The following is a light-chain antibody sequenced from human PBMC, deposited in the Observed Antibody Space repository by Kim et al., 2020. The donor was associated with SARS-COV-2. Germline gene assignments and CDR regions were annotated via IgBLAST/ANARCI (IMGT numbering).Light chain of an antibody. J-gene: IGLJ2*01. CDR3: ATWDNSLSGHVV. Sequence: GVTSSSYGGTSNIGFSFEYWYQKFPGMAPSLLIYSDNQRPSGVPDRFSGSKSGTSASLAISGLRSDDEAEYYCATWDNSLSGHVVFGGGTRLTVL. CDR1: TSNIGFSF. V-gene: IGLV1-47*01. CDR2: SDN.